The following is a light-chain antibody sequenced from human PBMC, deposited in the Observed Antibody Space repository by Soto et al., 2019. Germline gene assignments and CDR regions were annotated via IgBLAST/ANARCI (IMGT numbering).Light chain of an antibody. V-gene: IGKV4-1*01. Sequence: DIVMTQSPDSLAVSLGERATINCRSSQSVFYSSKNMNYLAWYQQKPGQPPNLLIFRASTRESGVPDRFSGSGSGTDFPLTISSLQAEDVAVYYCQQYHSIPHTFGQGTKLEI. CDR2: RAS. CDR3: QQYHSIPHT. J-gene: IGKJ2*01. CDR1: QSVFYSSKNMNY.